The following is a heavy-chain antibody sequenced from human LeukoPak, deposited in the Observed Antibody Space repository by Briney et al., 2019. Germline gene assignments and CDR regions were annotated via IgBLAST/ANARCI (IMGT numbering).Heavy chain of an antibody. D-gene: IGHD3-22*01. V-gene: IGHV3-23*01. CDR1: GFTFSIYA. Sequence: GGSLRLSCAASGFTFSIYAMSWVRQAPGKGLEWVSAISGSGGSTYYADSVKGRFTISRDNSKNTLYLQMNSLRAEDTAVYYCAKDRHYYDSSGYYGSFDYWGQGTLVTVSS. CDR2: ISGSGGST. CDR3: AKDRHYYDSSGYYGSFDY. J-gene: IGHJ4*02.